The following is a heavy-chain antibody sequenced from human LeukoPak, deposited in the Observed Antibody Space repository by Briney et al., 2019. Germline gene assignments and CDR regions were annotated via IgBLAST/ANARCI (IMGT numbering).Heavy chain of an antibody. CDR3: AKGGTVTTFHYYYYMDV. V-gene: IGHV3-23*01. CDR2: ISGSGGST. J-gene: IGHJ6*03. D-gene: IGHD4-17*01. Sequence: GGSLRLSCAASGFTFSSYGMSWVRQAPGKGLEWVSAISGSGGSTYYADSVKGRFTISRDNSKTTLYLQMNSLRAEDTAVYYCAKGGTVTTFHYYYYMDVWGKGTTVTISS. CDR1: GFTFSSYG.